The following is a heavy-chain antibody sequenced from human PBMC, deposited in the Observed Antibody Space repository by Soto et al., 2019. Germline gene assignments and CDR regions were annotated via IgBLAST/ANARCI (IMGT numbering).Heavy chain of an antibody. CDR1: GYTFTSYG. CDR2: ISAYNGNT. Sequence: QVQLVQSGAEVKKPGASVKVSCKASGYTFTSYGISWVRQAPGQGLEWMGWISAYNGNTNYAQKLQGRVTMTTDTSTSTAYMELRSLRSDDTAVYYCARDWSVRRCGEVSWFDPWGQGTLVTVSS. V-gene: IGHV1-18*01. J-gene: IGHJ5*02. D-gene: IGHD3-10*01. CDR3: ARDWSVRRCGEVSWFDP.